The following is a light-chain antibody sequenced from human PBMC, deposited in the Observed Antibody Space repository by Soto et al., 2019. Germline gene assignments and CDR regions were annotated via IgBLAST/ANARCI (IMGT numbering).Light chain of an antibody. CDR1: QSVGSH. V-gene: IGKV3-20*01. J-gene: IGKJ1*01. CDR2: ATS. Sequence: EIVLTQSPATLSLSPGERATLSCRASQSVGSHLAWYQQKPGQAPSLLIYATSSRATGIPGRFSGSGSGTDFTLTISRLEPEDFAVYYCQQYSSSWTFGQGTKVGIK. CDR3: QQYSSSWT.